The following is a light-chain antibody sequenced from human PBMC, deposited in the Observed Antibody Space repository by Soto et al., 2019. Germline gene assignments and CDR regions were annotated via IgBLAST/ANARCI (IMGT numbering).Light chain of an antibody. Sequence: EIVFTQSPGTLSLSPGERATLSCRASQSVSSSYLAWYQQKPGQAPRLLIYGASSRATGIPDRFSGSGSGTDFTLTISRLEPEDFAVYYCQQYGSSTFPFGPGTKVDIX. J-gene: IGKJ3*01. CDR2: GAS. CDR3: QQYGSSTFP. CDR1: QSVSSSY. V-gene: IGKV3-20*01.